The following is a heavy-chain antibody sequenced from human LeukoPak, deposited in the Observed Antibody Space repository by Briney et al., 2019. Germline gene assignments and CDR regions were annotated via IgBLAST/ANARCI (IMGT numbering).Heavy chain of an antibody. CDR2: INPNTGGT. V-gene: IGHV1-2*02. Sequence: ASVKVSCKASGYTFIGYYMHWVRQAPGQGLEWMGWINPNTGGTDYEQKFQGRVTMTRDTFISTAYMELSRLTSDDTALYYCVRHRYYGSGHIYQMDVWGQGTTVTVSS. CDR1: GYTFIGYY. CDR3: VRHRYYGSGHIYQMDV. D-gene: IGHD3-10*01. J-gene: IGHJ6*02.